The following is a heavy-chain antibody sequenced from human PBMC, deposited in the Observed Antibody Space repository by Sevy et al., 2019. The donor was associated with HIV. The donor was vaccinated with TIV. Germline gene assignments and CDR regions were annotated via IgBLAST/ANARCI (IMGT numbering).Heavy chain of an antibody. J-gene: IGHJ6*03. CDR2: IKSKTDGGTT. CDR3: TTPPGYCSSTSCPDYYYYYYMDV. D-gene: IGHD2-2*01. V-gene: IGHV3-15*01. Sequence: GGSLRLSCAASGFTFSNAWMSWVRQAPGKGLEWVGHIKSKTDGGTTDYAAPVKGRFTISRDDSKNTLYLQMNSLKTEDTAVYYCTTPPGYCSSTSCPDYYYYYYMDVWGKGTTVTVSS. CDR1: GFTFSNAW.